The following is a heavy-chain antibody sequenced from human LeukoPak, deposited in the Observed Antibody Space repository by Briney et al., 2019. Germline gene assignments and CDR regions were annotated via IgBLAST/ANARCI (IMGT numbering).Heavy chain of an antibody. CDR3: ARDLDDYAAY. D-gene: IGHD4-17*01. CDR2: ISSDGSST. Sequence: PGGSLRLSCAASGFTFSSFWMYWVRQAPGKGLVWVSRISSDGSSTSYADSVKGRFTISRDNAKNTLYLQVSGLRAEDTALYYCARDLDDYAAYWGQGTLVTVSS. V-gene: IGHV3-74*01. J-gene: IGHJ4*02. CDR1: GFTFSSFW.